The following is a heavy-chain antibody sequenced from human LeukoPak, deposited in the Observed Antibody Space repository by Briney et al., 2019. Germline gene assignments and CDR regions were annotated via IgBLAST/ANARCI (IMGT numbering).Heavy chain of an antibody. D-gene: IGHD3-22*01. Sequence: ASVKVSCKASGYTFTSYGISWVRQAPGQGLEWMGWISAYNGNTNYAQKLQGRVTMTTDTSTSTAYMELRSLRSDDTAVYYCARGTVVPAAMYYYDSSGYSLFDYWGQGTLVTVSS. V-gene: IGHV1-18*01. CDR3: ARGTVVPAAMYYYDSSGYSLFDY. CDR1: GYTFTSYG. CDR2: ISAYNGNT. J-gene: IGHJ4*02.